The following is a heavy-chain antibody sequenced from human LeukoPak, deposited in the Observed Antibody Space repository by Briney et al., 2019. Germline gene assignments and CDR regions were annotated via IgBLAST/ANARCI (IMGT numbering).Heavy chain of an antibody. CDR3: ARQSDRILVGLSPYLDF. Sequence: PGGSLRLSCAASGFIFTSHTIHWVRQAPGKGLEWVSSISESGGYIYYSDSVRGRFTISRDNANNTVFLQMSSLTVEDMAVYYCARQSDRILVGLSPYLDFWGQGTLVTVSS. CDR2: ISESGGYI. D-gene: IGHD3-9*01. J-gene: IGHJ4*02. CDR1: GFIFTSHT. V-gene: IGHV3-21*01.